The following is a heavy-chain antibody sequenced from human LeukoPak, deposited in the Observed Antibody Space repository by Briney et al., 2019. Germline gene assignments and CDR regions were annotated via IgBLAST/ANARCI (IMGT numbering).Heavy chain of an antibody. V-gene: IGHV4-34*01. Sequence: SETLSLTCAVYGGSFSRYYWRWIRQPPGKGLEWIGAINHSGSTNYNPSLKSRVTISVDTSKNQFSLKLSSVTAADTAVYYCARRALWFGELLFNWFDPWGQGTLVTVSS. CDR3: ARRALWFGELLFNWFDP. D-gene: IGHD3-10*01. CDR2: INHSGST. J-gene: IGHJ5*02. CDR1: GGSFSRYY.